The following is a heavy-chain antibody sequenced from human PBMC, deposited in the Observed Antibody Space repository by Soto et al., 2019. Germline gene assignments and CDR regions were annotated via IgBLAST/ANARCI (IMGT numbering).Heavy chain of an antibody. D-gene: IGHD6-19*01. CDR2: ISYDGSNK. J-gene: IGHJ6*02. Sequence: QVQLVESGGGVVQPGRSLRLSCAASGFTFSSYGMHWVRQAPGKGLEWVAVISYDGSNKYYADSVKGRFTISRDNSKNTLYVQMNSLRAEDTAVYYCAKGGQWLVGNLSYYYYGMDVWGQGTTVTVSS. CDR1: GFTFSSYG. V-gene: IGHV3-30*18. CDR3: AKGGQWLVGNLSYYYYGMDV.